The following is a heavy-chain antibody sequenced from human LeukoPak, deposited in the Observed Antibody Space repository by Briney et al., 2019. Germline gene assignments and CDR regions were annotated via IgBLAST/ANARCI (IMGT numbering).Heavy chain of an antibody. CDR3: AKDWDYYDSSGYHHLYYFDY. CDR2: ISGSGGST. CDR1: GFTFSSYA. J-gene: IGHJ4*02. Sequence: PGGSLRLSCAASGFTFSSYAMSWVRQAPGKGLEWVSAISGSGGSTYYADSVKGRFTIFRDNSKNTLYLQMNSLRAEDTAVYYCAKDWDYYDSSGYHHLYYFDYWGQGTLVTVSS. V-gene: IGHV3-23*01. D-gene: IGHD3-22*01.